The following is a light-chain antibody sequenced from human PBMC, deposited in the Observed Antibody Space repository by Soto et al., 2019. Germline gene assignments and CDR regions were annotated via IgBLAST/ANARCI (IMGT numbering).Light chain of an antibody. CDR2: DVS. CDR3: ASYASSNTVL. J-gene: IGLJ2*01. V-gene: IGLV2-14*03. Sequence: QSALTQPASVSGSPGQSITISCTRTSSDIGGYNYVSWYQQHPGKAPKLMIYDVSHRPSGVSNRFSGSKSGNTASLTISGLQAEDEADYYCASYASSNTVLFGGGTKLTVL. CDR1: SSDIGGYNY.